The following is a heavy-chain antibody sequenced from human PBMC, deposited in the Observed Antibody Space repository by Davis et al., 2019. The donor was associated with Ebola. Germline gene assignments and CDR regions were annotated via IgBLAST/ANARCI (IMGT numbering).Heavy chain of an antibody. CDR3: ARGLTDLDWLLVGGEHYFDY. CDR2: TRNKANSYTT. CDR1: GFTFSDHY. V-gene: IGHV3-72*01. Sequence: GESLKISCAAAGFTFSDHYMDWVRQAPGKGLEWVGRTRNKANSYTTEYAASVKGRFSISRDDSKNSMYLQMNSLKIEDTAVYYCARGLTDLDWLLVGGEHYFDYWGQGTLVSVSS. D-gene: IGHD3-9*01. J-gene: IGHJ4*02.